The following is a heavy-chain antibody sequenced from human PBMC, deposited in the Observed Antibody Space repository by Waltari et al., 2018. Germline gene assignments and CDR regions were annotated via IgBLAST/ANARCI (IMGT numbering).Heavy chain of an antibody. CDR1: GASIRCPF. J-gene: IGHJ3*02. CDR2: MYFSGTK. D-gene: IGHD3-22*01. V-gene: IGHV4-59*11. Sequence: VQLQESGPGLVKPSETLSLRCNVSGASIRCPFWSWIRQAPGKGLEWIGHMYFSGTKDYNPSLKSRVAISIDTSKNHFSLNLRSVTAADTAIYYCARLPRGSVIIGAFDIWGQGTQVTVSS. CDR3: ARLPRGSVIIGAFDI.